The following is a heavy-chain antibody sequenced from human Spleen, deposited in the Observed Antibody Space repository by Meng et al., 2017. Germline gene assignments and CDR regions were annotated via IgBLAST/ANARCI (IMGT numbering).Heavy chain of an antibody. CDR3: ARDLRRGGNSVGDDY. Sequence: SVKVSCKASGYTFSSYGISWVRQAPGQGLEWMGGIIPIFGTANYAQKFQGRVTITADKSTSTAYMELSSLRSEDTAVYYCARDLRRGGNSVGDDYWGQGTLVTVSS. V-gene: IGHV1-69*06. CDR1: GYTFSSYG. D-gene: IGHD4-23*01. CDR2: IIPIFGTA. J-gene: IGHJ4*02.